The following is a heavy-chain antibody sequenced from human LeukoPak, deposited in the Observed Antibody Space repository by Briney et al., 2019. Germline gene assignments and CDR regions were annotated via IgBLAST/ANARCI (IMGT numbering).Heavy chain of an antibody. Sequence: GGSLRLSCIASGFNMSDYWMSWVRQAPGKGLEWVANIKQDGSEIYSGDSLKGRFTISRDNAKNTLYLQMNSLRAEDTAVYYCAKGELIEATPFDYWGQGTLVTVSS. CDR1: GFNMSDYW. V-gene: IGHV3-7*03. D-gene: IGHD5-12*01. CDR2: IKQDGSEI. CDR3: AKGELIEATPFDY. J-gene: IGHJ4*02.